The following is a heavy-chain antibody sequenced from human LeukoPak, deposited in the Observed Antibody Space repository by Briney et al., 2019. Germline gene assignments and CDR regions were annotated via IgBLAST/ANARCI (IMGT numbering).Heavy chain of an antibody. D-gene: IGHD6-13*01. CDR2: IRSDGSIK. Sequence: GGSLRLSCAASGFTFDNYGMHWVRQAPGKGLEWVAFIRSDGSIKYYADSVKGRFTVSRDNSKNTLYLQMNGLRAEDTAVYYCAREFPSGSSWYTVDYWGQGALVTVSS. J-gene: IGHJ4*02. CDR1: GFTFDNYG. V-gene: IGHV3-30*02. CDR3: AREFPSGSSWYTVDY.